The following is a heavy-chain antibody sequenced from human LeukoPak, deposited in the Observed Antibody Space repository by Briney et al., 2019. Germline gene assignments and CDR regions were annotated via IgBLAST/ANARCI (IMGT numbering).Heavy chain of an antibody. J-gene: IGHJ5*02. D-gene: IGHD4-11*01. CDR1: GFTFNYYT. CDR3: AKVKQSLRPNWFDP. CDR2: IRYDGSNK. V-gene: IGHV3-30*02. Sequence: GGSLRLSCAASGFTFNYYTMHWVRQAPGKGLEWVAFIRYDGSNKYYADSVKGRFTISRDNSKNTLYLQMNSLRAEDTAVYYCAKVKQSLRPNWFDPWGQGTLVTVSS.